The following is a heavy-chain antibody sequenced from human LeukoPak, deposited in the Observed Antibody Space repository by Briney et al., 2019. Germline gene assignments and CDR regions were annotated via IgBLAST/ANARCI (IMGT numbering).Heavy chain of an antibody. CDR1: GFTVSSNY. V-gene: IGHV3-53*01. CDR2: IYSDGRT. CDR3: AKGEKTRPFGGVIDY. Sequence: GGSLRLSCAASGFTVSSNYMSWVRQAPGKGLEWVSVIYSDGRTYYADSVKGRFTISRDNSKNTLYLETNSLRAEDTAVYYCAKGEKTRPFGGVIDYWGQGTLVTVSS. J-gene: IGHJ4*02. D-gene: IGHD3-16*02.